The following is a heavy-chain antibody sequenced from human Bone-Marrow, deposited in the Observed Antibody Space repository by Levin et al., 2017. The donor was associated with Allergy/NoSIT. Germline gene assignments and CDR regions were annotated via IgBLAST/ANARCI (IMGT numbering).Heavy chain of an antibody. D-gene: IGHD2-15*01. J-gene: IGHJ4*02. CDR1: GYTFTSYS. CDR2: INSDTDYT. V-gene: IGHV1-3*01. CDR3: ARGHCSGTSCFVGDY. Sequence: ASVKVSCKASGYTFTSYSIHWVRQAPGQRLEWMGWINSDTDYTKSSQKFQGRVTITKDTSANTAYMELSSLRSEDTSVYYCARGHCSGTSCFVGDYWGQGTLVTVSS.